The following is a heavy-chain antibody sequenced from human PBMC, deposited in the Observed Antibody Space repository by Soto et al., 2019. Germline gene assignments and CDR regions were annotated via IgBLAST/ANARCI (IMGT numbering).Heavy chain of an antibody. V-gene: IGHV6-1*01. CDR2: TYYRSNWYT. CDR3: ARGVYGSGNGHFDY. D-gene: IGHD3-10*01. J-gene: IGHJ4*01. CDR1: GDSVSTNSAT. Sequence: SQTLSLTCAISGDSVSTNSATWDWIRQSPSRGLEWLGRTYYRSNWYTDYAVSVKGRITISPDTSNNQLSLQPNSVTPDDTAVYYCARGVYGSGNGHFDYWG.